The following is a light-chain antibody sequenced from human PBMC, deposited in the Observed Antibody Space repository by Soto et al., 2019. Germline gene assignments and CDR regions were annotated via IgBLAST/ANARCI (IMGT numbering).Light chain of an antibody. CDR3: QQYNSYS. J-gene: IGKJ1*01. V-gene: IGKV1-5*01. Sequence: DIQMTHSPSTLAASVGGRGTITCRASQSISNWLAWYQKKPGTAAKVLIYHASNLQSGVPSRFSGSGSGTEFTLTISSMQPDDFATYYCQQYNSYSFGHGTKVDIK. CDR2: HAS. CDR1: QSISNW.